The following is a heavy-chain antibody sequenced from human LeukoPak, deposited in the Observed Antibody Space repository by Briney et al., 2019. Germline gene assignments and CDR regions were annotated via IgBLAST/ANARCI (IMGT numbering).Heavy chain of an antibody. CDR1: GFNVSDYW. Sequence: GGSLRLSCAASGFNVSDYWMTWVRQPPGKGLEGVPNIKQDGSEKTYVDSVKGRFTISRDNAKNSLYLQMNSLRVEVTAMYYCVRDGGTDWYDPWGQGTLVTVFS. CDR2: IKQDGSEK. J-gene: IGHJ5*02. D-gene: IGHD3-16*01. V-gene: IGHV3-7*01. CDR3: VRDGGTDWYDP.